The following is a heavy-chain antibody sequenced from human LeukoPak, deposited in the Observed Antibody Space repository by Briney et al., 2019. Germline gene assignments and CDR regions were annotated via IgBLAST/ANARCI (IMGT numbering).Heavy chain of an antibody. CDR2: INPNSGGT. CDR3: ARREELKVRGANNWFDP. Sequence: GASVKVSCKASGYTFTSYYMHWVRQAPGQGLEWTGWINPNSGGTNYAQKFQGRVTMTRDTSISTAYMELSRLRSDDTAVYYCARREELKVRGANNWFDPWGQGTLVTVSS. CDR1: GYTFTSYY. D-gene: IGHD3-10*01. V-gene: IGHV1-2*02. J-gene: IGHJ5*02.